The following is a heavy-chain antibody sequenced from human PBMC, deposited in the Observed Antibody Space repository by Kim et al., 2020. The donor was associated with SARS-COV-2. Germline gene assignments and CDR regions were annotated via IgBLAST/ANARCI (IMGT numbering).Heavy chain of an antibody. J-gene: IGHJ4*02. V-gene: IGHV3-30*18. CDR2: ISYDGSNK. CDR3: AKVGLWGYDFFDY. D-gene: IGHD3-16*01. Sequence: GGSLRLSCAASGFTFSSYGMHWVRQAPGKGLEWVAVISYDGSNKYYADSVKGRFTISRDNSKNTLYLQMNSLRAEDTAVYYCAKVGLWGYDFFDYWGQGTLVTVSS. CDR1: GFTFSSYG.